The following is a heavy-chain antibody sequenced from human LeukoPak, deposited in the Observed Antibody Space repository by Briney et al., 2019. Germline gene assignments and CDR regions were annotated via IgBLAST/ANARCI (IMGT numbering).Heavy chain of an antibody. Sequence: PGGSLRLSCAASGFTFSSYSMNGVRQAPGKGLEWVSSISSSSSYIYYADSVKGRFTISRDNAKNSLYLQMNSLRAEDTAVYYCARAPAAPFYYFDYWDQGTLVTVSS. J-gene: IGHJ4*02. CDR1: GFTFSSYS. CDR3: ARAPAAPFYYFDY. V-gene: IGHV3-21*01. D-gene: IGHD6-25*01. CDR2: ISSSSSYI.